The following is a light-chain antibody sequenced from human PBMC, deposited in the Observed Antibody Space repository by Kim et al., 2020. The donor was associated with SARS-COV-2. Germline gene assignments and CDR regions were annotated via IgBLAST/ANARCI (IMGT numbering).Light chain of an antibody. CDR2: GAS. J-gene: IGKJ2*01. V-gene: IGKV1-16*02. CDR1: QDIRKK. Sequence: SASVGDRVTITCRASQDIRKKLAWFQQPPGKPPKSLIYGASTLLNGVPSKFSGSGSGTEFTLNITGLQPDDFAIYFCQQYNDFPYTFGQGTKLEIK. CDR3: QQYNDFPYT.